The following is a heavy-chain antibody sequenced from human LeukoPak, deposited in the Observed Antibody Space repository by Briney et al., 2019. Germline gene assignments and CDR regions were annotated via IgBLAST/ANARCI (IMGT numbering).Heavy chain of an antibody. CDR3: ARDQGLWFGELNWFDP. J-gene: IGHJ5*02. Sequence: SETLSLTCTVSGGSISSSSYYWGWIRQPPGKGLEWIGSIYYSGSTYYNPSLKSRVTISVDTSKNQFSLKLSSVTAADTAVYYCARDQGLWFGELNWFDPWGQGTLVAVSS. CDR1: GGSISSSSYY. D-gene: IGHD3-10*01. CDR2: IYYSGST. V-gene: IGHV4-39*07.